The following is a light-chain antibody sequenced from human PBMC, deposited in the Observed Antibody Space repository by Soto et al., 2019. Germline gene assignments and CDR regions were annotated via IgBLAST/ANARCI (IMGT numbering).Light chain of an antibody. CDR2: GAS. V-gene: IGKV3-20*01. J-gene: IGKJ1*01. CDR1: QSVSNY. CDR3: QQYGGSPQT. Sequence: EIVLTQSPGTLSLSPGKRATLSCRASQSVSNYLAWYQQKPGQAPRLLIYGASRRATVIPDRFSGSGSGTDFTLTISRLEPEDFAVYYCQQYGGSPQTFGQGTNVEIK.